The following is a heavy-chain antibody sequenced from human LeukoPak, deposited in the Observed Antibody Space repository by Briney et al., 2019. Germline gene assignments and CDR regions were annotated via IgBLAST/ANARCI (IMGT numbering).Heavy chain of an antibody. CDR3: ARGAGGVSSNSRDWFDP. J-gene: IGHJ5*02. CDR2: ISGSGGST. V-gene: IGHV3-23*01. Sequence: GGSLRLSCAASGFTFSSYGMSWVRQAPGKGLEWVSAISGSGGSTYYADSVKGRFTISRDDARNSLYLQMNTLRAEDTAVYSCARGAGGVSSNSRDWFDPWGQGTLVTVSS. D-gene: IGHD2-15*01. CDR1: GFTFSSYG.